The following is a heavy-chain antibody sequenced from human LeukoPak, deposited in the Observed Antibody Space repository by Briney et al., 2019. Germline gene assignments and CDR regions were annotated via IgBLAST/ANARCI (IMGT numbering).Heavy chain of an antibody. J-gene: IGHJ6*02. CDR3: ARVGCSSTSCYYYYGMDV. Sequence: PGGSLRLSCAASGFTFSSYSMNWVRQAPGKGPEWVSSISSSSSYIYYADSVKGRFTISRDNSKNTLYLQMNSLRAEDTAVYYCARVGCSSTSCYYYYGMDVWGQGTTVTVSS. D-gene: IGHD2-2*01. CDR2: ISSSSSYI. V-gene: IGHV3-21*01. CDR1: GFTFSSYS.